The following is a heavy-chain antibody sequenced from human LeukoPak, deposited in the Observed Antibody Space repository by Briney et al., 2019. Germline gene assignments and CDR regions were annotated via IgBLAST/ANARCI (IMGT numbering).Heavy chain of an antibody. CDR3: ARDWGYSSSWYGVPTHYYYYGMDV. V-gene: IGHV3-7*05. J-gene: IGHJ6*02. CDR2: IKQDGSDK. Sequence: GGSLRLSCAASGFTFSSYWMTWVRQAPGKGLEWVANIKQDGSDKYYVDSVKGRFTISRDNAKNSLYLQMNSLRAEDTAVYYCARDWGYSSSWYGVPTHYYYYGMDVWGQGTTVTVSS. CDR1: GFTFSSYW. D-gene: IGHD6-13*01.